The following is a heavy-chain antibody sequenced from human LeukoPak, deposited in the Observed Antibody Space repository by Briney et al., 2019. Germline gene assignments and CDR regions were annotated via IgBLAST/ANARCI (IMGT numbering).Heavy chain of an antibody. CDR3: ARGFEVPAAISYYYMDV. Sequence: SETLSLTCAVYGGSFSGYYWTWIRQPPGRGLEWIGEINHSGSTNYNPSLKSRVTISVDTSKNQFSLKLSSVTAADTAVYYCARGFEVPAAISYYYMDVWGKGTTVTVSS. CDR2: INHSGST. J-gene: IGHJ6*03. V-gene: IGHV4-34*01. CDR1: GGSFSGYY. D-gene: IGHD2-2*01.